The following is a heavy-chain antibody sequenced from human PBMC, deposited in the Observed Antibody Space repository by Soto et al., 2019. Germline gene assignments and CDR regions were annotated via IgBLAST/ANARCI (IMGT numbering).Heavy chain of an antibody. CDR3: ANDPSRYWVGHLRD. V-gene: IGHV3-30*18. CDR1: GFTFSSFG. Sequence: QVQLEESGGGVVQPGRSLRLSCVASGFTFSSFGMHWVRQTPGKGLEWVAVISYDGSYTDYADSVKGRFTISRDNSQNTVSLQMDSLRAEDTAIYYCANDPSRYWVGHLRDWGQGTQVIVSS. D-gene: IGHD2-8*02. J-gene: IGHJ4*02. CDR2: ISYDGSYT.